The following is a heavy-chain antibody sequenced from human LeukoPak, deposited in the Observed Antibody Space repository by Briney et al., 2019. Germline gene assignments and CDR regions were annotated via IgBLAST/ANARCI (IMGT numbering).Heavy chain of an antibody. D-gene: IGHD6-13*01. V-gene: IGHV5-51*01. CDR3: ATTASSSWNDAFDI. CDR2: IYPGDSDT. J-gene: IGHJ3*02. CDR1: GYIFTSYW. Sequence: GESLKISCKGSGYIFTSYWIGWVRQMPGKGLEWMGIIYPGDSDTRYSPSFQGQVTISVDKSISTAYLQWSSLKASDTAMYYCATTASSSWNDAFDIWGQGTVVTVSS.